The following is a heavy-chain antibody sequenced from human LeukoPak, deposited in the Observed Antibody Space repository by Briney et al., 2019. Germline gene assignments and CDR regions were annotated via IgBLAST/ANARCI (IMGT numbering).Heavy chain of an antibody. CDR2: ISYDGSTK. D-gene: IGHD3-22*01. Sequence: PGGSLRLSCAASGFLFTSYAIYWVCQAPGKGLEWVAVISYDGSTKYFADSVKGRFTISRGNAKNSLYLQMSSLRAEDTAVYYCARATSAYYYPDAFDIWGQGTMVTVSS. CDR3: ARATSAYYYPDAFDI. CDR1: GFLFTSYA. J-gene: IGHJ3*02. V-gene: IGHV3-30-3*01.